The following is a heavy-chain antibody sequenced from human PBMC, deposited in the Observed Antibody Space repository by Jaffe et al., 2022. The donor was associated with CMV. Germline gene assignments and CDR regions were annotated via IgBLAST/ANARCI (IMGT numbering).Heavy chain of an antibody. CDR3: ARQDCSSTSCYYYYGMDV. D-gene: IGHD2-2*01. CDR2: IYYSGST. J-gene: IGHJ6*02. Sequence: QLQLQESGPGLVKPSETLSLTCTVSGGSISSSSYYWGWIRQPPGKGLEWIGSIYYSGSTYYNPSLKSRVTISVDTSKNQFSLKLSSVTAADTAVYYCARQDCSSTSCYYYYGMDVWGQGTTVTVSS. V-gene: IGHV4-39*01. CDR1: GGSISSSSYY.